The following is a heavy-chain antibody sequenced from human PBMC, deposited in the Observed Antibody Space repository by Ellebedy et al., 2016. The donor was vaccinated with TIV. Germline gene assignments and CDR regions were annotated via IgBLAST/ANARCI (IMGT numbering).Heavy chain of an antibody. CDR2: IKEDGSLK. J-gene: IGHJ4*02. V-gene: IGHV3-7*03. CDR3: ARYGNLGY. Sequence: GESLKISCAASGFTFSSKWMSWVRQAPGKGLELVAKIKEDGSLKYYVDAVKDRFAISRDNAKNSLYLQMNSLRAEDTAVYYCARYGNLGYWGQGTLVTVSS. D-gene: IGHD1-1*01. CDR1: GFTFSSKW.